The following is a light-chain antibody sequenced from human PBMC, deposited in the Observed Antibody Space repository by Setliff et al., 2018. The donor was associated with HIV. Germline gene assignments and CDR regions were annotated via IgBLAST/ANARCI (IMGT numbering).Light chain of an antibody. Sequence: QSVLTQPPSASGSPGQSVTISCTGTSSDVGGYNYVSWYQQHPGKAPKLLIYEVSERPSGVPDRFSGSKSGNTASLTVSGLQAEDEADYYCSSYAGSNDLGFGGGTK. CDR2: EVS. CDR3: SSYAGSNDLG. J-gene: IGLJ2*01. CDR1: SSDVGGYNY. V-gene: IGLV2-8*01.